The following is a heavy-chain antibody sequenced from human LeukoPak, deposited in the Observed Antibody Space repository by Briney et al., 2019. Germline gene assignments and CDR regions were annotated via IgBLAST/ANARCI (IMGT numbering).Heavy chain of an antibody. CDR3: AGGRIAVAGTGY. J-gene: IGHJ4*02. CDR1: GGSFSGYY. CDR2: INHSGST. V-gene: IGHV4-34*01. D-gene: IGHD6-19*01. Sequence: SETLSLTCAVYGGSFSGYYWSWIRQPPGKGLEWIGEINHSGSTNYNPSLKSRVTISVDTSKNQFSLKLSSVTAADTAVYYCAGGRIAVAGTGYWGQGTLVTVSS.